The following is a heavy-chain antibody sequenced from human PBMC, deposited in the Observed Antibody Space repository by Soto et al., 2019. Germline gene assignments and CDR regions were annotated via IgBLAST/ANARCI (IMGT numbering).Heavy chain of an antibody. D-gene: IGHD7-27*01. CDR3: ASSLLTPFDY. V-gene: IGHV3-74*01. J-gene: IGHJ4*02. CDR2: INSDGSST. Sequence: PGGSLRLSGAASGFTFSDYWMHWVRQAPGKGLVWVSRINSDGSSTFYADSVKGRFTISRDNAKNTLYLQMNSLRAEDTAVYYCASSLLTPFDYWGQGTLVTASS. CDR1: GFTFSDYW.